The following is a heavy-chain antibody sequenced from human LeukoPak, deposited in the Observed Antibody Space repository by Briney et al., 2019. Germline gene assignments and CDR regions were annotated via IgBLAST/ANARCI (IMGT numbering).Heavy chain of an antibody. CDR2: ISAHNGNT. CDR3: ASSPYYYYYYMDV. J-gene: IGHJ6*03. Sequence: ASVKVSCKASGYTFTSYGISWVRQAPGQGLEWMGWISAHNGNTNYAQKLQGRVTMTTDTSTSTAYMELRSLRSDDTAVYYCASSPYYYYYYMDVWGKGTTVTVSS. V-gene: IGHV1-18*01. CDR1: GYTFTSYG.